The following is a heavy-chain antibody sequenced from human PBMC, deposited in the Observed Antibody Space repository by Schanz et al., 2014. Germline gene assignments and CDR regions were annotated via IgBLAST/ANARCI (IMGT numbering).Heavy chain of an antibody. J-gene: IGHJ6*02. Sequence: EVQLVESGGGLVQPGGSLRLSCAASGFTFSSYWMHWVRQAPGKGLVWVSRINSDGSTTIYAESVKGRFTISRDNAKNTPYLQMNSLRAEDTAVYYCARPLGPNYYYYGLDVWGQGTTVTVSS. V-gene: IGHV3-74*01. CDR3: ARPLGPNYYYYGLDV. CDR2: INSDGSTT. CDR1: GFTFSSYW.